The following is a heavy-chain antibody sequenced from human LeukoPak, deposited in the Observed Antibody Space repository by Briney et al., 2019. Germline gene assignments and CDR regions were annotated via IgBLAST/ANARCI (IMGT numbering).Heavy chain of an antibody. CDR1: GYTFTSYD. CDR3: ARGRYYYGSGSFIDY. D-gene: IGHD3-10*01. Sequence: ASVKVSCKASGYTFTSYDINWARQATGQGLEWMGWMNPNSGNTGYAQKFQGRVTMTRNTSISTAYMELSSLRSEDTAVYYCARGRYYYGSGSFIDYWGQGTLVTVSS. V-gene: IGHV1-8*01. CDR2: MNPNSGNT. J-gene: IGHJ4*02.